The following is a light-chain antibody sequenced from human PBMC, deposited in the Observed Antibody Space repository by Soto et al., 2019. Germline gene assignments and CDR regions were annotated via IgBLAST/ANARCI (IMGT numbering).Light chain of an antibody. CDR2: DAS. CDR3: QQFHSYPLT. J-gene: IGKJ4*01. V-gene: IGKV1-13*02. Sequence: ATQLTQSPSSLSASVGDRVTITCRASQDISSSLAWFQQKPGKTPKVLISDASTLESGVPSRFRGSGSGADFTLTISGLQPEDFATYYCQQFHSYPLTFGGGTTVGI. CDR1: QDISSS.